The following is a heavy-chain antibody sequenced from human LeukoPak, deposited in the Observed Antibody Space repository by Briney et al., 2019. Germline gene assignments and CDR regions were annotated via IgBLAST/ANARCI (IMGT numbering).Heavy chain of an antibody. V-gene: IGHV3-21*01. CDR3: ARETGYRTYYFDY. CDR1: GFTFSSYI. J-gene: IGHJ4*02. CDR2: ISSSSSYI. D-gene: IGHD5-24*01. Sequence: GGALRLSCAASGFTFSSYIMNWVRQAPGKGLAWVSSISSSSSYIYYADSVKGRFTISRDNAKNSLYLQMNSLRAEDTAVYYCARETGYRTYYFDYWGQGTLVTVSS.